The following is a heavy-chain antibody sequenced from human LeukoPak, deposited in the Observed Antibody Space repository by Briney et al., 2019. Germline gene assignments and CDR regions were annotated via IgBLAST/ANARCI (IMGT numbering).Heavy chain of an antibody. CDR2: INHSGST. J-gene: IGHJ4*02. V-gene: IGHV4-34*01. CDR1: GGSFSGYY. Sequence: SETLSLTCAVYGGSFSGYYWSWIRQPPGKGLGWIGEINHSGSTNYNPSLKSRVTISVDTSKNQFSLKLSSVTAADTAVYYCARGRYDSSGYLDYWGQGTLVTVSS. D-gene: IGHD3-22*01. CDR3: ARGRYDSSGYLDY.